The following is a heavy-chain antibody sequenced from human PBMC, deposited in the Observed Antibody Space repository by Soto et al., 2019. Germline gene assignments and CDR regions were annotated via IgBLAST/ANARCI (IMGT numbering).Heavy chain of an antibody. CDR1: GGSISSSSYY. Sequence: PSETLSLTCTVSGGSISSSSYYWGWIRQPPGKGLEWIGSIYYSGSTYYNPSLKSRVTISVDTSKNQFSLKLSSVTAADTAVYYCARGPVITMARGVLYYYYGMDVWGQGNTVTVSS. V-gene: IGHV4-39*01. D-gene: IGHD3-10*01. CDR3: ARGPVITMARGVLYYYYGMDV. J-gene: IGHJ6*02. CDR2: IYYSGST.